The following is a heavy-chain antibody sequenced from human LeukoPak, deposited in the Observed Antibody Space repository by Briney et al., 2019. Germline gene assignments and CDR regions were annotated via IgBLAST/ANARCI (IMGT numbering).Heavy chain of an antibody. V-gene: IGHV4-34*01. CDR1: GGSFSGYY. CDR3: ARRRATISYFDY. J-gene: IGHJ4*02. Sequence: SETLSLTCAVYGGSFSGYYWSWIRQPPGKGLEWIGEINHSGSTNYNPSLKSRVTISVDTSKNQFSLKLSSVTAADKAVYYCARRRATISYFDYWGQGTLVTVSS. CDR2: INHSGST. D-gene: IGHD5-12*01.